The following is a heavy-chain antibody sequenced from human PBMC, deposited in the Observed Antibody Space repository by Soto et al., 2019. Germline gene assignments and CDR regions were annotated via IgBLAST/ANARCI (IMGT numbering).Heavy chain of an antibody. CDR2: IYHSGST. CDR3: ARVVPELLWFGELRWFDP. D-gene: IGHD3-10*01. CDR1: GGSISSSNW. V-gene: IGHV4-4*02. Sequence: QVQLQESGPGLVKPSGTLSLTCAVSGGSISSSNWWSWVRQPPGKGLEWIGEIYHSGSTNYNPSLKSRVTISVDKSKNQFSPKLSSVTAADTAVYYCARVVPELLWFGELRWFDPWGQGTLVTVSS. J-gene: IGHJ5*02.